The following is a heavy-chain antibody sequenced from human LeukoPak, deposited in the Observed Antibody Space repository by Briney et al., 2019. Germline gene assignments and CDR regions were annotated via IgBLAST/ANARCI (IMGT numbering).Heavy chain of an antibody. CDR2: VFRLQTVRT. CDR1: DSSITSTYY. V-gene: IGHV4-38-2*02. CDR3: ARGLHAPYLIDS. D-gene: IGHD4-11*01. J-gene: IGHJ4*02. Sequence: PSETLSLTCTVSDSSITSTYYWAWFRQPPGKGPEWIATVFRLQTVRTFNNPSLGSRVTMSLDPSHNQFSLNLTSVTVADTALYFCARGLHAPYLIDSWGQGTLVTVSS.